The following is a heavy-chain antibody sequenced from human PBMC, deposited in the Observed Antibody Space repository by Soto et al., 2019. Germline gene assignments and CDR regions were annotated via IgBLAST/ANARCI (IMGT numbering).Heavy chain of an antibody. D-gene: IGHD2-21*01. J-gene: IGHJ4*02. Sequence: QVQLVQGGGEVKRPGSSVRVSCKASADTFSSYAISWVRQAPGQGLDWMGGIIPFFNTPNYAQKFQGRVTITADESTSTAYMDLSSLRSEDTAMYYCAAESAYGGNPLAFLYWGQGTLVTVSS. CDR3: AAESAYGGNPLAFLY. CDR1: ADTFSSYA. CDR2: IIPFFNTP. V-gene: IGHV1-69*01.